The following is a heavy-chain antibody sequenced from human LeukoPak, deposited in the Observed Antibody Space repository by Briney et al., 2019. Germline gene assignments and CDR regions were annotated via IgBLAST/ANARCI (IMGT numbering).Heavy chain of an antibody. CDR1: GGYFRGYY. CDR2: INHSGSI. Sequence: SETLSLTCAVNGGYFRGYYWSWIRQSPEKGLEWIGEINHSGSINYNPSLRSRVTISVDTSEFSLELSSVTAADTAVYYCARGREGVSIVRGVSHPYYYGMDVWGQGTTVTVSS. CDR3: ARGREGVSIVRGVSHPYYYGMDV. J-gene: IGHJ6*02. D-gene: IGHD3-10*01. V-gene: IGHV4-34*01.